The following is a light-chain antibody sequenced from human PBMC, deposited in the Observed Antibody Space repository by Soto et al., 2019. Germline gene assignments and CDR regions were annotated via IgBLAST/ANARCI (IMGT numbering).Light chain of an antibody. J-gene: IGLJ2*01. CDR2: EDN. Sequence: NFMLTQPHSVSESPGKTVTISCTGSSGSIASNYVQWYQQRPGSAPTTVIYEDNQRPSGVPDRFSGSIDSSSNSASLTISGLKTEDEADYYCQSYDNSNHGVFGGGTKVTVL. CDR3: QSYDNSNHGV. V-gene: IGLV6-57*02. CDR1: SGSIASNY.